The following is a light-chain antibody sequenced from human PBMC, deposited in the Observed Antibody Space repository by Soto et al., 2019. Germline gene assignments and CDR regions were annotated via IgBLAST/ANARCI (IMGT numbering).Light chain of an antibody. CDR2: GAS. Sequence: EIVLIQSPATLSVSPGERVTLSCRASQIVSTNLAWYQQKPGQAPRLLIYGASTRATDIPARFSGSGSGADFTLTISSLQSEFFAVYYCQKYNIWPPLTFGGGTKVEIK. CDR1: QIVSTN. J-gene: IGKJ4*01. CDR3: QKYNIWPPLT. V-gene: IGKV3-15*01.